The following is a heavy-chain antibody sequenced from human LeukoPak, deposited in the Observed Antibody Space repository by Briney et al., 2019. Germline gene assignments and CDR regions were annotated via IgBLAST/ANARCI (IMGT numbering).Heavy chain of an antibody. V-gene: IGHV3-66*04. CDR2: IYAGGNT. J-gene: IGHJ4*02. CDR1: GFTVSSNY. CDR3: ARRESSGWYVDY. Sequence: GGSLRLSCAASGFTVSSNYMSWVRQAPVKGLEWVSVIYAGGNTYYADSVKGRFTISRDNSKNTLSLQVNTLRAEDTAVYYCARRESSGWYVDYWGQGTLVTVSS. D-gene: IGHD6-19*01.